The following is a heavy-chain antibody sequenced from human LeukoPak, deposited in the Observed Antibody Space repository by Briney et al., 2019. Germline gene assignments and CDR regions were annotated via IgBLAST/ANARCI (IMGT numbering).Heavy chain of an antibody. Sequence: SETLSLTCTVSGYSISSGYYWAWIRQTPGKGLEWIGSIYHTSSTYCNPSLRSRVTISADTSKNQFSLKLSSLTAADTAVYYCARVGSRYQLLNWFDPWGQGTLVTVSS. CDR3: ARVGSRYQLLNWFDP. CDR1: GYSISSGYY. J-gene: IGHJ5*02. D-gene: IGHD2-2*01. V-gene: IGHV4-38-2*02. CDR2: IYHTSST.